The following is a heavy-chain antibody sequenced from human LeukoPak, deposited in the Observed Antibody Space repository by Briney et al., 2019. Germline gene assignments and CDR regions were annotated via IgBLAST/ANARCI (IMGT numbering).Heavy chain of an antibody. CDR2: ISSSSSYI. CDR3: ARDPSRIAAAG. CDR1: GFTFSSYS. D-gene: IGHD6-13*01. Sequence: GGSLRLSCAASGFTFSSYSMNWVRQAPGRGLEWVSSISSSSSYIYYADSVKGRFTISRDNAKNSLYLQMNSLRAEDTAVYYCARDPSRIAAAGWGQGTLVTVSS. J-gene: IGHJ4*02. V-gene: IGHV3-21*01.